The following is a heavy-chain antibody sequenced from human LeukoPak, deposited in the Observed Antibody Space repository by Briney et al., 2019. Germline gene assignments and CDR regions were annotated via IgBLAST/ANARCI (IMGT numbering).Heavy chain of an antibody. CDR1: GFTFSDYY. D-gene: IGHD3-22*01. CDR2: ISSSSSYT. CDR3: ARITYYYDSSGYYLDY. V-gene: IGHV3-11*06. Sequence: GGSLRLSCAASGFTFSDYYMSWIRQAPGKGLEWVSYISSSSSYTNYADPVKGRFTISRDNAKNSLYLQMNSLRAEDTAVYYCARITYYYDSSGYYLDYWGQGTLVTVSS. J-gene: IGHJ4*02.